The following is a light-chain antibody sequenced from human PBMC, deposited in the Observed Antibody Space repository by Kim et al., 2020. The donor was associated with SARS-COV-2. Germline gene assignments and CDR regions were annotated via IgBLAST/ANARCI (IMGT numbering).Light chain of an antibody. Sequence: PGQTARITCSGDALQTQYAYWYQHKPSKATVLVIYKDSERPSGTPERFSGSSSRTTVTLTISGVQAEDEADYYCQSADSSGTVVFGGGTQLTVL. CDR1: ALQTQY. J-gene: IGLJ2*01. CDR3: QSADSSGTVV. V-gene: IGLV3-25*03. CDR2: KDS.